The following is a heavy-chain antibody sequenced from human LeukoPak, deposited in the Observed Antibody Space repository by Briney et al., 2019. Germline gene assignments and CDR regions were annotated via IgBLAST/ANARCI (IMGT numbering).Heavy chain of an antibody. Sequence: SETLSLTCTVSGGSISSYYWSWIRQPPGKGLEWIGYIYTSGSTNYNPSLKSRVTISVDTSKNQFSLKLSFVTAADTAVYYCARHGDGYSTFDYWGQGTLVTVSS. CDR1: GGSISSYY. CDR3: ARHGDGYSTFDY. D-gene: IGHD5-24*01. J-gene: IGHJ4*02. CDR2: IYTSGST. V-gene: IGHV4-4*09.